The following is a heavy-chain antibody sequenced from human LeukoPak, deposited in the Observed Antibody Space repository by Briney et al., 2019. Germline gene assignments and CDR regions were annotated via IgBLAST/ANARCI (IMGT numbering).Heavy chain of an antibody. D-gene: IGHD1-1*01. CDR3: ARGPKKYNWNDADAFDI. CDR2: ISSSSSSI. J-gene: IGHJ3*02. V-gene: IGHV3-48*01. Sequence: GGSLRLSCAASGFTFSSYWMHWVRQAPGKGLEWVSYISSSSSSIYYADSVKGRFTISRDNAKNSLYLQMNSLRAEDTAVYYCARGPKKYNWNDADAFDIWGQGTMVTVSS. CDR1: GFTFSSYW.